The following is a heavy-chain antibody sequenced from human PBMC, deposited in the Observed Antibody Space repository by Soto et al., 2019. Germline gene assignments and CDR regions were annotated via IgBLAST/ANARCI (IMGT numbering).Heavy chain of an antibody. Sequence: EVQLVESGGGLVQPGGSLRLSCAASGFTFSSYEMNWVRQAPGKGLEWVSYISSSGSTIYYADSVKGRFTISRDNAKNSLYLQINSLRAEDTAVYYCARAPPLRFLEWWNYYYGMDVWGQGTTVTVSS. CDR3: ARAPPLRFLEWWNYYYGMDV. V-gene: IGHV3-48*03. J-gene: IGHJ6*02. D-gene: IGHD3-3*01. CDR1: GFTFSSYE. CDR2: ISSSGSTI.